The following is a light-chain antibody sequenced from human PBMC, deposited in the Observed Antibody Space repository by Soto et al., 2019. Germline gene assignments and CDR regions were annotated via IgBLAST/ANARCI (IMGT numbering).Light chain of an antibody. J-gene: IGLJ3*02. CDR1: SPNIGNNY. Sequence: QSVLTQPPSVSVAPGQKVTISCSGSSPNIGNNYVSWYQQLPGTAPKLLIYENNKRPSGIPDRFSGSKSGTSATLGITGLQTGDEADYYCGTWDSSLSAGVFGGGTKLTVL. V-gene: IGLV1-51*02. CDR2: ENN. CDR3: GTWDSSLSAGV.